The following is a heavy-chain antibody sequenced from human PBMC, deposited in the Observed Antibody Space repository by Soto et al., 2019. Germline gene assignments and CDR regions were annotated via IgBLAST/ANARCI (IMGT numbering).Heavy chain of an antibody. CDR3: ARGPPSGSFSMTPRY. Sequence: QVQLVQSGPEVKKPGASVKVSCKASGYSFHNFGIIWVRQAPGQGLEWMGWISGQIAKTNYAQKFQGKVTMTTDTYTSTAYMGLNTLTSDDTAMYYCARGPPSGSFSMTPRYWGQGTLVTVSS. CDR1: GYSFHNFG. D-gene: IGHD1-26*01. J-gene: IGHJ4*02. V-gene: IGHV1-18*04. CDR2: ISGQIAKT.